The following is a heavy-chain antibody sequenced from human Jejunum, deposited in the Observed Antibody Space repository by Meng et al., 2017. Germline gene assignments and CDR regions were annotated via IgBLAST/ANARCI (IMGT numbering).Heavy chain of an antibody. J-gene: IGHJ4*02. CDR3: ARGSIADRLSD. Sequence: QVQLQESGPGLVRPSETLSLTCTVYCGSFSGYYWSWIRQPPGKGLEWIGEINHSGSTSYNPSLKSRVTMSLDTSKNQFSLELSSVTAADTAVYYCARGSIADRLSDWGQGTLVTVSS. CDR2: INHSGST. D-gene: IGHD6-6*01. CDR1: CGSFSGYY. V-gene: IGHV4-34*10.